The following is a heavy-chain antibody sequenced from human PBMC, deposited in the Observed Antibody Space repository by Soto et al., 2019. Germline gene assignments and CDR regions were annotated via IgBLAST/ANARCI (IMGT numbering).Heavy chain of an antibody. Sequence: SETLSLTCTVSGVSISSPHHNWSWIRQPPGKGLEWIGYIYYSGSTYYNPSLKSRVTISVDTSKNQFSLKLSSVTAADTAVYYCARRYCSGGSCYGGFGYWGQGTLVTVSS. CDR3: ARRYCSGGSCYGGFGY. D-gene: IGHD2-15*01. V-gene: IGHV4-30-4*01. J-gene: IGHJ4*02. CDR1: GVSISSPHHN. CDR2: IYYSGST.